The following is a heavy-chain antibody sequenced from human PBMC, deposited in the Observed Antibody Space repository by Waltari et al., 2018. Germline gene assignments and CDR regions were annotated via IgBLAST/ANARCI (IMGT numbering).Heavy chain of an antibody. CDR1: GGSNSSYY. CDR3: ARAWGGEIDY. V-gene: IGHV4-59*01. CDR2: IYYSGST. Sequence: QVQLQESGPGLVKPSETLSLTCTVSGGSNSSYYWSWIRQPPGKGLEWIGYIYYSGSTNYNPSLKSRVTISVDTSKNQFSLKLSAVTAADTAVYYCARAWGGEIDYWGQGTLVTVSS. D-gene: IGHD2-21*01. J-gene: IGHJ4*02.